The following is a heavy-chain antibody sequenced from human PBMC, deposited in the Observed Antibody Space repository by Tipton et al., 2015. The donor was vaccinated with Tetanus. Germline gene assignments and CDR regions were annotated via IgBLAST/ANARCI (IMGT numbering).Heavy chain of an antibody. CDR3: VSGSALDY. V-gene: IGHV3-21*06. D-gene: IGHD6-25*01. CDR1: GFIFSSYT. CDR2: ISSTSSYI. Sequence: GSLRLSCEVSGFIFSSYTMNWARQAPGKGLEWVSSISSTSSYIYYADSLKGRFTISRDNAKSSFYLQMNSLRAEDTAVYFCVSGSALDYWGPGTLVTVSS. J-gene: IGHJ4*02.